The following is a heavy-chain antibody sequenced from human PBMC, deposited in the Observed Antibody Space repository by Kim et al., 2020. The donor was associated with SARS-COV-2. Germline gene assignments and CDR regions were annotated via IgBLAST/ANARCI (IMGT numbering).Heavy chain of an antibody. J-gene: IGHJ6*02. D-gene: IGHD3-10*01. CDR3: ARTGYGSGSYLYYYGMDV. V-gene: IGHV4-30-2*04. Sequence: TSRVTISVDTSKNQFSLKLSSVTAADTAVYYCARTGYGSGSYLYYYGMDVWGQGTTVTVSS.